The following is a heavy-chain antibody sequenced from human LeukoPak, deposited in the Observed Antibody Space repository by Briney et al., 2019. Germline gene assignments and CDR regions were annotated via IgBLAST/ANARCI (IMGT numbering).Heavy chain of an antibody. CDR3: ARDGPWKSDV. CDR1: GGSISSGGYY. CDR2: ICSGGNT. V-gene: IGHV4-39*02. Sequence: PSETLSLTCTVSGGSISSGGYYWSWIRQPPGKGLEWIGSICSGGNTCYNPSLESRVTISVDSSRDHFFLQLTSATAADTAVYFCARDGPWKSDVWGRGTLVTVSS. J-gene: IGHJ1*01. D-gene: IGHD1-1*01.